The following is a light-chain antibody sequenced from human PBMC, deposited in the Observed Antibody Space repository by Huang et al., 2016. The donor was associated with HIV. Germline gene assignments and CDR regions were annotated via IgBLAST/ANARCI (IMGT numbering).Light chain of an antibody. J-gene: IGKJ4*01. CDR2: LGF. Sequence: IVLTQSPLSLPVTPGEPASISCRSSQSLLHINGYTFLDWYLQKPGQSPQLLIHLGFNRASWVPDRFSGSGSATDFTLKISRVEAEDVGVYYCMQALQTPPTFGGGTRVEIK. CDR3: MQALQTPPT. V-gene: IGKV2-28*01. CDR1: QSLLHINGYTF.